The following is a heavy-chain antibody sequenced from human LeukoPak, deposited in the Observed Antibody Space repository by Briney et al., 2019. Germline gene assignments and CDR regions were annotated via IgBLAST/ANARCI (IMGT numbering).Heavy chain of an antibody. D-gene: IGHD4-11*01. CDR1: GFTFSSYG. CDR2: ISYDGSNK. CDR3: ARDDYPTRYAGISFFDY. V-gene: IGHV3-30*03. Sequence: PGGSLRLSCAASGFTFSSYGMHWVRQAPGKGLEWVAVISYDGSNKYYADSVKGRFTISRDNSKNTLYLQMNSLRAEDTAVYYCARDDYPTRYAGISFFDYWGQGTLVTVSS. J-gene: IGHJ4*02.